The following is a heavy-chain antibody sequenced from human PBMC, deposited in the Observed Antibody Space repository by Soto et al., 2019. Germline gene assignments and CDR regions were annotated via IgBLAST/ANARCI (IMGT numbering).Heavy chain of an antibody. CDR1: GGSISSSNW. CDR2: IYNSGST. D-gene: IGHD6-6*01. V-gene: IGHV4-4*02. Sequence: SETLSLTCAVSGGSISSSNWWSWVRQPPGKGLEWIVEIYNSGSTNYNPSLKSRVTISVDKSKNQFSLKMSSVTAADTAVYYCARQHVEYSSSQYYYYGMDVWGQGTTVTVYS. J-gene: IGHJ6*02. CDR3: ARQHVEYSSSQYYYYGMDV.